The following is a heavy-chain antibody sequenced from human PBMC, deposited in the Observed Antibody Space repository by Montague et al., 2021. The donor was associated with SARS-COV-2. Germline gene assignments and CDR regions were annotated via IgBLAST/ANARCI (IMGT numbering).Heavy chain of an antibody. J-gene: IGHJ4*02. CDR1: GFSLSTSGMC. V-gene: IGHV2-70*01. CDR3: ARCYGTTVVTRAFDY. Sequence: PALVKPTQTLTLTCTFSGFSLSTSGMCVSWIRQPPGKALEWLTLIDWDDDTYYSTSLTTRLTISKDTSKNQVVLTMTNMDPVDTATYYCARCYGTTVVTRAFDYWGQGTLVTVSS. CDR2: IDWDDDT. D-gene: IGHD4-23*01.